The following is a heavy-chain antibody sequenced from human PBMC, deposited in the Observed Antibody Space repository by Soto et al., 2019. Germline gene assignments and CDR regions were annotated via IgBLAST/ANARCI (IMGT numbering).Heavy chain of an antibody. Sequence: QVTLKESGPVLVKPTETITLTCTFSGFSFSNPRMSVSWIRQPPGKALEWLAHISSSDVKSYSTSLKSRLTILKDTSKSQVVLTMTNVDPMDTATYYCARVLYYGMDVWGQGTTVTVSS. CDR2: ISSSDVK. J-gene: IGHJ6*02. CDR1: GFSFSNPRMS. V-gene: IGHV2-26*01. CDR3: ARVLYYGMDV.